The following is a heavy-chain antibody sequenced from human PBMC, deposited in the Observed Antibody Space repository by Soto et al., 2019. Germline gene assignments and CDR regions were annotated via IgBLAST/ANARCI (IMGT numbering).Heavy chain of an antibody. CDR2: IYYSGST. CDR3: ATMTGADYYYGMDV. D-gene: IGHD3-9*01. V-gene: IGHV4-39*01. CDR1: GGSISSSSYY. Sequence: SETLSLTCTVSGGSISSSSYYWGWIRQPPGKGLEWIGSIYYSGSTYYNPSLKSRVTISVDTSKNQFSLKLSSVTAADTAVYYCATMTGADYYYGMDVRGQGTTVTVSS. J-gene: IGHJ6*02.